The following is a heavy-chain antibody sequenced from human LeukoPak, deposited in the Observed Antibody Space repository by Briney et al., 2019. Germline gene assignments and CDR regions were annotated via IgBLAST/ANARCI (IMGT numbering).Heavy chain of an antibody. D-gene: IGHD6-13*01. Sequence: GGSLRLSCAASGFTVSSNYMSWVRQAPWKGLEWVSVIYSGGSTYYADSVKGRFTISRDNSKNTLYLQMNSLRAEDTAVYYCARDSHSSSWYFDYWGQGTLVTVSS. V-gene: IGHV3-66*01. J-gene: IGHJ4*02. CDR2: IYSGGST. CDR3: ARDSHSSSWYFDY. CDR1: GFTVSSNY.